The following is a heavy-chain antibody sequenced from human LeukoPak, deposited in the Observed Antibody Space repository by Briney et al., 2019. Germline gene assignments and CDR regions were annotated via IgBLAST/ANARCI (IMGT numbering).Heavy chain of an antibody. CDR2: ISGSGGST. D-gene: IGHD6-13*01. J-gene: IGHJ4*02. Sequence: PGGSLRLSCAASGFTFSSYAMSWVRQAPGKGLEWVSAISGSGGSTYYADSVKGRFTISRDNSKNTLYLQTNSLRAEDTAVYYCAHHSIAAAGTRDYWGQGTLVTVSS. V-gene: IGHV3-23*01. CDR1: GFTFSSYA. CDR3: AHHSIAAAGTRDY.